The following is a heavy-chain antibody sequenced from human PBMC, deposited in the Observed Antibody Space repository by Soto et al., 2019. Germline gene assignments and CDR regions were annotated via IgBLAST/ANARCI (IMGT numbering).Heavy chain of an antibody. Sequence: GGSLRLSCAASGFTFSSYAMHWVRQAPGKGLEWVAVISYDGSNKYYADSVKGRFTISRDNSKNTLYLQMNSLRAEDTAVYYCARGPDGSPWGDYVGYYYGMDVWGQGTTVTVSS. CDR3: ARGPDGSPWGDYVGYYYGMDV. D-gene: IGHD4-17*01. CDR2: ISYDGSNK. J-gene: IGHJ6*02. CDR1: GFTFSSYA. V-gene: IGHV3-30-3*01.